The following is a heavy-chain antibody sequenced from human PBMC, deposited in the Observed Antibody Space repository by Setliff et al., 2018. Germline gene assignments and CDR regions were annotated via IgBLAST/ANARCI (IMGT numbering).Heavy chain of an antibody. Sequence: SETLSLTCTVSGGSISSGSYYWSWIRQPAGKGLEWIGHIYTSGSTNYNPSLKSRVTISVDTSKNQFSLKLSSVTAADTAVYYCARVPRLTDTRNAFDIWGQGTMVTVSS. V-gene: IGHV4-61*09. D-gene: IGHD5-18*01. CDR1: GGSISSGSYY. J-gene: IGHJ3*02. CDR3: ARVPRLTDTRNAFDI. CDR2: IYTSGST.